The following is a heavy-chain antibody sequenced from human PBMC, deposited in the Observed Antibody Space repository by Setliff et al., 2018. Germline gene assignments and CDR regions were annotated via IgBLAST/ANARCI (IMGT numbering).Heavy chain of an antibody. CDR3: AREDGPNYYYYYMDI. CDR2: IQTSGTT. CDR1: GGSISSGNYY. J-gene: IGHJ6*03. V-gene: IGHV4-61*09. Sequence: PSETLSLTCTVSGGSISSGNYYWSWIRQPAVKGLEWIGHIQTSGTTNYNPSLKSRVTISVDTSKNQFSLKLSAVTAADTAVYFCAREDGPNYYYYYMDIWGKGTTVTVSS. D-gene: IGHD2-8*01.